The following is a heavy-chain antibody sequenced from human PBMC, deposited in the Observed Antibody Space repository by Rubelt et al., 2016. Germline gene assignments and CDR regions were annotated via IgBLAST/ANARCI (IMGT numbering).Heavy chain of an antibody. CDR1: GGSFSGYY. CDR2: INHSGST. D-gene: IGHD4-17*01. V-gene: IGHV4-34*01. CDR3: ARGIRCGDLPRDAFDI. J-gene: IGHJ3*02. Sequence: QVQLQQWGAGLLRPSETLSLTCAVYGGSFSGYYWSWIRQPPGKGLEWIGEINHSGSTNYNPSLKSRVTISVDTSKNQFSLILSSVTAADTAVYYCARGIRCGDLPRDAFDIWGQGTMVTVSS.